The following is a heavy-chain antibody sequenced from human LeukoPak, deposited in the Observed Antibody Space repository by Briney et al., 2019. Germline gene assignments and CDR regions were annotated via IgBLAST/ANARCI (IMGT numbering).Heavy chain of an antibody. V-gene: IGHV3-23*01. J-gene: IGHJ4*02. CDR1: GFTFSSYA. CDR3: AKETGRGSYYFWFDY. CDR2: ISGSGGST. Sequence: PGGSLRLSCAASGFTFSSYAMSWVRQAPGKGLEWVSAISGSGGSTYYADSVKGRFTISRDNSKNTLYLQMNSLRAEDTVVYYCAKETGRGSYYFWFDYWGQGTLVTVSS. D-gene: IGHD1-26*01.